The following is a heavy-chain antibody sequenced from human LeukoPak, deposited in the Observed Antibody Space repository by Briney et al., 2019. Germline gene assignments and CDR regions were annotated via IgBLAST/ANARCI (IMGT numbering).Heavy chain of an antibody. CDR3: AKSIAAAGISAFDI. J-gene: IGHJ3*02. V-gene: IGHV3-30*18. Sequence: GGSLRLSCAASGFTFSSYTMSWVRQAPGKGLEWVAVISYDGSNKYYADSVKGRFTISRDNSKNTLYLQMNSLRAEDTAVYYCAKSIAAAGISAFDIWGQGTMVTVSS. CDR1: GFTFSSYT. D-gene: IGHD6-13*01. CDR2: ISYDGSNK.